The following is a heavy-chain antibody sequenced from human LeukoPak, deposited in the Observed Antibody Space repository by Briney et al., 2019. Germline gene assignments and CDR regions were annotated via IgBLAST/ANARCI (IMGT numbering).Heavy chain of an antibody. CDR2: ISAYNGNT. D-gene: IGHD6-19*01. CDR1: GYTFTSYG. J-gene: IGHJ6*04. Sequence: ASVKVSCKASGYTFTSYGVSWVRQAPGQGLEWMGWISAYNGNTNYAQKLQGRVTMTTDTSTSTAYMELRSLRSDDTAVYYCARGPGIAVEGYGMDVWGKGTTVTVSS. CDR3: ARGPGIAVEGYGMDV. V-gene: IGHV1-18*04.